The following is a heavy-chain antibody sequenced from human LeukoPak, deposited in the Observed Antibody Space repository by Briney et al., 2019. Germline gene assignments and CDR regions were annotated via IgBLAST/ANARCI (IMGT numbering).Heavy chain of an antibody. CDR1: GFTFSSYD. J-gene: IGHJ4*02. Sequence: PGRSLRLSCAASGFTFSSYDMHWVRQTTGKGLEWVSGIGTAGATFYPGSVKGRFTISRENAKNSLYLQMNNLRAGDTAVYYCTRATAGFDYWGQGTLVTVSS. CDR3: TRATAGFDY. V-gene: IGHV3-13*01. CDR2: IGTAGAT.